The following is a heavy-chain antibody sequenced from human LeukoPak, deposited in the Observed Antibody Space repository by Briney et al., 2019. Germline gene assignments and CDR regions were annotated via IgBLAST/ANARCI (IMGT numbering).Heavy chain of an antibody. CDR3: AGYSGYDGGAFDI. J-gene: IGHJ3*02. CDR2: IGNSGRYI. CDR1: GFTLNNCA. Sequence: PGGSLRLSCAASGFTLNNCAMNWVRQAPGQGLDWVSTIGNSGRYINYIDSAQGRFTISRDNTKNSVYLHMNSVRTAANAIFYCAGYSGYDGGAFDIWGQGTMVTVSS. D-gene: IGHD5-12*01. V-gene: IGHV3-21*01.